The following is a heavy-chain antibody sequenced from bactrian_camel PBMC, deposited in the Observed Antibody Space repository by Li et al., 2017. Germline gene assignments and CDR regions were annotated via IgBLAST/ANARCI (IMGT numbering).Heavy chain of an antibody. CDR3: AATQNLLWYPLSTPSGYSY. CDR1: GYTNSPYC. V-gene: IGHV3S53*01. D-gene: IGHD2*01. CDR2: IDNDLTT. Sequence: HVQLVESGGGSVQVGGSLTLSCEASGYTNSPYCMGWSRQAPGKQREGVAAIDNDLTTEYADSAMGRFTISKDFAKNTLYLQMNSLKPEDTAMFYCAATQNLLWYPLSTPSGYSYWGQGTQVTVS. J-gene: IGHJ4*01.